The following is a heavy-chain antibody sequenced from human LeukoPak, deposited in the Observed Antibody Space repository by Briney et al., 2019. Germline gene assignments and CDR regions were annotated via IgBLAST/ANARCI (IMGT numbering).Heavy chain of an antibody. CDR1: GGSISSGGYY. Sequence: SQTLSLTCTVSGGSISSGGYYWSRIRQHPGKGLEWIGYIYYSGSTYYNPSLKSRVTISVDTSKNQFSLKLSSVTAADTAVYYCARLHCSGGRCYTDGQPFYFDYWGQGTLVTVPS. CDR2: IYYSGST. CDR3: ARLHCSGGRCYTDGQPFYFDY. V-gene: IGHV4-31*03. J-gene: IGHJ4*02. D-gene: IGHD2-15*01.